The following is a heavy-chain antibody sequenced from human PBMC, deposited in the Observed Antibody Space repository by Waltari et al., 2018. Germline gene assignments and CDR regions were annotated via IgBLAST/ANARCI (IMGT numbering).Heavy chain of an antibody. V-gene: IGHV3-30-3*01. J-gene: IGHJ1*01. D-gene: IGHD1-26*01. CDR3: ARDDNPGIVGARTTEYFQH. CDR1: GFTFSSYA. Sequence: QVQLVESGGGVVQPGRSLRLSCAASGFTFSSYAMHWVRQAPGKGLEWVAVISYDGSNKYYADSVKGRFTISRENSKNTLYLQMNSLRAEDTAVYYCARDDNPGIVGARTTEYFQHWGQGTLVTVSS. CDR2: ISYDGSNK.